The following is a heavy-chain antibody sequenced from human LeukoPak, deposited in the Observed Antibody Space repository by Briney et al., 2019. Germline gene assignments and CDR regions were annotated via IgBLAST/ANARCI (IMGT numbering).Heavy chain of an antibody. Sequence: SETLSLTCTVSGGSISSSSYYWGWIRQPPGKGLEWIGSIYYSGSTYYNPSLKSRVTISVGTSKNQFSLKLSSVTAADTAVYYCASGTAAKGSFDYWGQGTLVTVSS. J-gene: IGHJ4*02. CDR3: ASGTAAKGSFDY. CDR2: IYYSGST. D-gene: IGHD1-1*01. CDR1: GGSISSSSYY. V-gene: IGHV4-39*01.